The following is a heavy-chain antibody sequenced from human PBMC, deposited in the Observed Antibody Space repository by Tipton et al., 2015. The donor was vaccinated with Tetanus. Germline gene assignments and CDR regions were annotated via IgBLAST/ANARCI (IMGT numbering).Heavy chain of an antibody. V-gene: IGHV1-69*01. CDR2: IIPIFGTA. CDR1: GGTFSSYA. Sequence: QLVQSGAEVKKPGSSVKVSCKASGGTFSSYAISWVRQAPGQGLEWMGGIIPIFGTANYAQKFQGRVTITADESTSTAYMELSSLRSEDPAVYSCAGGYCRGGGCPTRRDWFDPWGQGTLVTVSS. J-gene: IGHJ5*02. CDR3: AGGYCRGGGCPTRRDWFDP. D-gene: IGHD2-15*01.